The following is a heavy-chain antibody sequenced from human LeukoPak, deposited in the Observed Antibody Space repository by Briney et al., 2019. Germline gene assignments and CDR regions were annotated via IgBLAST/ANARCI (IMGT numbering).Heavy chain of an antibody. D-gene: IGHD3-10*01. Sequence: SGPTLVKPTQTLTLNCTFSGFSLSTIGVGVGWIRQPPGKALEWLALIYWDDDQRYSPSLKTRLTITKDTSKNQVVLTMTNMDPVDTATYYCAHTSGSGRQFDYWGQGTLVTVSS. V-gene: IGHV2-5*02. CDR2: IYWDDDQ. CDR1: GFSLSTIGVG. J-gene: IGHJ4*02. CDR3: AHTSGSGRQFDY.